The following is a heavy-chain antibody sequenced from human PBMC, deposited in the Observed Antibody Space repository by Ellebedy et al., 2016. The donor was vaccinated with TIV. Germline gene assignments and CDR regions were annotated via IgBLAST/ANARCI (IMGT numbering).Heavy chain of an antibody. V-gene: IGHV2-5*01. CDR2: IYWNDDK. J-gene: IGHJ2*01. CDR3: AHNQSPHANNEEWYFDL. Sequence: SGPTLVKPTQTLTLTCTFSGFSLSTSGVGVGWIRQPPGKALEWLALIYWNDDKRYSPSLKSRLTITKDTSKNQVVLTMTNMDPVDTATYYCAHNQSPHANNEEWYFDLWGRGTLVTVSS. CDR1: GFSLSTSGVG. D-gene: IGHD1/OR15-1a*01.